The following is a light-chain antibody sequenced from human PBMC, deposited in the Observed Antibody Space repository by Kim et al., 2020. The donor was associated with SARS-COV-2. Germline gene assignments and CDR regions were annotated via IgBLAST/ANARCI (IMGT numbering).Light chain of an antibody. Sequence: SYELTQPHSVSVSPGQTASITCSGDKLGDTYACWYQQKPGQSPVLVIDQDTKRPSGIPERFSGSNSGNTATLTISGTQAMGEADYYCQAWDSRAYVVFGGGTQLTVL. J-gene: IGLJ2*01. V-gene: IGLV3-1*01. CDR1: KLGDTY. CDR2: QDT. CDR3: QAWDSRAYVV.